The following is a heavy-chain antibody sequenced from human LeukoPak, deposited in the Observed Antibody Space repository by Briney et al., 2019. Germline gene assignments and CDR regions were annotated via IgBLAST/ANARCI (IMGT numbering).Heavy chain of an antibody. J-gene: IGHJ6*03. CDR1: GFTFSSYS. Sequence: EGSLRLSCAASGFTFSSYSMNWVRQAPGKGLEWVSYISSSSSTIYYADSVKGRFTISRDNAKNSLYLQMNSLRAEDTAVYYCARDGSWFGEFCWYMDVWGKGTTVTVSS. V-gene: IGHV3-48*01. CDR2: ISSSSSTI. CDR3: ARDGSWFGEFCWYMDV. D-gene: IGHD3-10*01.